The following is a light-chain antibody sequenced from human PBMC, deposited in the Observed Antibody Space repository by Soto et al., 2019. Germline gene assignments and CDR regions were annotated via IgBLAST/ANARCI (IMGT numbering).Light chain of an antibody. Sequence: QSVLTQPASMSGSPGQSITISCTGTSSDVGGYNYVSWYQHHPGKAPKLIIYDVSNRPSGVSIRFSGSKSDNTASLTTSGLQPEDEADYHCSSYTTSNTRQIVFGTGTKVTVL. J-gene: IGLJ1*01. CDR1: SSDVGGYNY. V-gene: IGLV2-14*03. CDR3: SSYTTSNTRQIV. CDR2: DVS.